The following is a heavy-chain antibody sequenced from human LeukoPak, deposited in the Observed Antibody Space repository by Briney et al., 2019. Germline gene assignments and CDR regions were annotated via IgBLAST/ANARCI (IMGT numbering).Heavy chain of an antibody. V-gene: IGHV4-31*03. Sequence: PSETLSLTCTVSGVSISSGGYYWSWIRQHPGKGLEWIGYIYYSGSTYYNPSLKSRVTISVDTSKNQFSLKLSSVTAADTAVYYCARDLVGPFDYWGQGTLVTVSS. CDR1: GVSISSGGYY. J-gene: IGHJ4*02. CDR2: IYYSGST. CDR3: ARDLVGPFDY. D-gene: IGHD1-26*01.